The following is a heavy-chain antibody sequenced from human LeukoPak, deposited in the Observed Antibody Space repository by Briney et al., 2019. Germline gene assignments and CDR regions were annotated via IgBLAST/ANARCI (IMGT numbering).Heavy chain of an antibody. CDR1: GGSIRGYF. CDR2: IYYSGST. V-gene: IGHV4-59*01. Sequence: PSETLSLTCTVSGGSIRGYFWTWIRQPPGKGLDWIGYIYYSGSTNYNPSLKSRVTIAVDTSKTQFSLRLNSVTAADTAVYYCAMAYSSSWYYFDYWGQGTLVTVSS. D-gene: IGHD6-13*01. J-gene: IGHJ4*02. CDR3: AMAYSSSWYYFDY.